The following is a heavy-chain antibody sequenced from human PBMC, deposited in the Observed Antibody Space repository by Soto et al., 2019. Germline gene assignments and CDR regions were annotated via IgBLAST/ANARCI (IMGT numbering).Heavy chain of an antibody. CDR2: IDPSDSYT. CDR3: AGYCSSTSCRISYGMDV. D-gene: IGHD2-2*01. V-gene: IGHV5-10-1*01. CDR1: GYSFTSYW. J-gene: IGHJ6*02. Sequence: ESLKISCKGSGYSFTSYWISWVRQMPGKGLEWMGRIDPSDSYTNYSPSFQGHVTISADKSISTAYLQWSSLKASDTAMYYCAGYCSSTSCRISYGMDVWGQGTTVTVSS.